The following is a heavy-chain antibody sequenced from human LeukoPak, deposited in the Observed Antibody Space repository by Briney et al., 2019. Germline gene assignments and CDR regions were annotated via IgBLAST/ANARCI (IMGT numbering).Heavy chain of an antibody. CDR1: GGSFSGYY. D-gene: IGHD1-26*01. J-gene: IGHJ3*02. Sequence: SETLSLTCAVYGGSFSGYYWSWIRQPDGKGLEWIGRIYTSGSTNYNPSLKSRVTISVDTSKNQFSLKLSSVTAADTAVYYCARYRWELNAFDIWGQGTMVTVSS. CDR2: IYTSGST. CDR3: ARYRWELNAFDI. V-gene: IGHV4-59*10.